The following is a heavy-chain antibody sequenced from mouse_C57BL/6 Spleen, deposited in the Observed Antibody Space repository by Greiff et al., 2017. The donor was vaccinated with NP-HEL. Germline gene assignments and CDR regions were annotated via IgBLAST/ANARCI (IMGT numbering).Heavy chain of an antibody. Sequence: QVQLQQSGAELAKPGASVKLSCKASGYTFTSYWMHWVKQRPGQGLEWIGYINPSSGYTKYNQKFKDKATLTADKSSSTAYMQLSSLTYEDSAVYDCASSYYGEALDYWGQGTSVTVSS. V-gene: IGHV1-7*01. J-gene: IGHJ4*01. D-gene: IGHD1-1*02. CDR1: GYTFTSYW. CDR2: INPSSGYT. CDR3: ASSYYGEALDY.